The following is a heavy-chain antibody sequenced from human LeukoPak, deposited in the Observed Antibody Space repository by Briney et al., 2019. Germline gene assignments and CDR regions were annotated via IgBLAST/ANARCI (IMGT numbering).Heavy chain of an antibody. Sequence: GGSLRLSCAASGFTFSSYEMNWVRQAPGKGLEWVSYISSSGSTIYYADSVKGRFTISRDNAKNSLYLQMNSLRAEDTAVYYCARDVSSPSSWWFDPWGQGTLVIVSS. D-gene: IGHD2-2*01. V-gene: IGHV3-48*03. CDR3: ARDVSSPSSWWFDP. J-gene: IGHJ5*02. CDR2: ISSSGSTI. CDR1: GFTFSSYE.